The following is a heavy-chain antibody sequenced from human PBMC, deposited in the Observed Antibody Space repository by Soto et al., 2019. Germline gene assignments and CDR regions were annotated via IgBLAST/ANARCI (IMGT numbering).Heavy chain of an antibody. J-gene: IGHJ4*02. CDR3: ARDEYLRGPPFDY. Sequence: GGSLRLFCAASGFTVSIYGMHWVRQSPGKGLEWVAVIWYDGSNKYYADSVKGRFTISRDNSKNTLYLQMNSLRAEDTAVYYCARDEYLRGPPFDYWGQGTVVPVS. CDR1: GFTVSIYG. V-gene: IGHV3-33*01. CDR2: IWYDGSNK. D-gene: IGHD6-6*01.